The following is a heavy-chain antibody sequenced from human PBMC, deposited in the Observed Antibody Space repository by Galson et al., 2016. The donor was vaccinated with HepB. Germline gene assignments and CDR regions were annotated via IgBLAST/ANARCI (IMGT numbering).Heavy chain of an antibody. V-gene: IGHV3-21*01. CDR3: ARDRDRSNWDFDF. Sequence: SLRLSCAASGFTFSTYGMNWVRQAPGRGLEWVSYISSSSTYIYYTDSVKGRFTISRDNAKNSLYLQMNSLRAEDTAVYYCARDRDRSNWDFDFWGQGTLVTVSS. D-gene: IGHD1-1*01. CDR1: GFTFSTYG. J-gene: IGHJ4*02. CDR2: ISSSSTYI.